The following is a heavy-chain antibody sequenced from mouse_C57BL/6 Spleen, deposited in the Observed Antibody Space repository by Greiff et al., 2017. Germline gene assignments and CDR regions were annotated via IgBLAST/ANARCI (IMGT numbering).Heavy chain of an antibody. Sequence: VQLKESGAELVKPGASVKLSCTASGFNIKDYYMHWVKQRTEQGLEWIGRIDPEDGETTYAPKFQGKATITADTSSNTAYLQLSSLTSEDTAVYYCARGDYSNHDYFDYWGQGTTLTVSS. CDR2: IDPEDGET. J-gene: IGHJ2*01. V-gene: IGHV14-2*01. D-gene: IGHD2-5*01. CDR3: ARGDYSNHDYFDY. CDR1: GFNIKDYY.